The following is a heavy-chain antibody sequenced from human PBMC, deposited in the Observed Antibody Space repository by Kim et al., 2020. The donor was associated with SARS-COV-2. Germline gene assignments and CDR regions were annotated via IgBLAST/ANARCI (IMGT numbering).Heavy chain of an antibody. D-gene: IGHD3-16*01. Sequence: GGSLRLSCAASGFTFSSYAMHWVRQAPGKGLEWVAVISYDGSNKYYADSVKGRFTISRDNSKNRLYLQMNSLRAEDTAVYYCARDKQVPRLGHPWFDPWGEGTLVTVSS. CDR2: ISYDGSNK. CDR3: ARDKQVPRLGHPWFDP. CDR1: GFTFSSYA. V-gene: IGHV3-30-3*01. J-gene: IGHJ5*02.